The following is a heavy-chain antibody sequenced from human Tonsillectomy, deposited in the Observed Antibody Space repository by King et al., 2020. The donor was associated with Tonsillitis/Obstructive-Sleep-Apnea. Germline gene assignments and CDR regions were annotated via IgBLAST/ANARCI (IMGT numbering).Heavy chain of an antibody. D-gene: IGHD3-16*02. CDR2: ISSSGSTI. V-gene: IGHV3-48*03. CDR3: ARDLSNLFAFVI. Sequence: VQLVESGGGLVQPGGSLRLSCAASGFTFSSYEMNWVRQAPGKGLEWVSYISSSGSTIYYADSVKGRFTISRDNAKNSLYLQMNSLRAEDTAVYYCARDLSNLFAFVIWGQGTMVTVSS. CDR1: GFTFSSYE. J-gene: IGHJ3*02.